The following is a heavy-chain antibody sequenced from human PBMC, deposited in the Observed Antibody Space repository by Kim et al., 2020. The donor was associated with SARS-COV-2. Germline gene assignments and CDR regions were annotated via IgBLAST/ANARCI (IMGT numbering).Heavy chain of an antibody. CDR2: IYYSGST. V-gene: IGHV4-59*13. D-gene: IGHD3-9*01. J-gene: IGHJ3*02. CDR3: ARGYYDILTGYYKVHAFDI. Sequence: SETLSLTCTVSGGSISSYYWSWIRQPPGKGLEWIGYIYYSGSTNYNPSLKSRVTISVDTSKNQFSLKLSSVTAADTAVYYCARGYYDILTGYYKVHAFDIWGQGTMV. CDR1: GGSISSYY.